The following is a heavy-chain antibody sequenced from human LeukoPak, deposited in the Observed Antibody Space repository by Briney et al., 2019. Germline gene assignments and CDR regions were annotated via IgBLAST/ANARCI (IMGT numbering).Heavy chain of an antibody. V-gene: IGHV3-23*01. Sequence: GGSLRLSCAASGFTFRNSAINWVRQAPGKGLEWVLFISDSGHTTFYADSVKGRFTISRDNSENTVSLYMNSLRAEDTAVYYCAKVRAYNYDSGLDYWGQGTLVTLSS. CDR3: AKVRAYNYDSGLDY. D-gene: IGHD5-18*01. CDR1: GFTFRNSA. J-gene: IGHJ4*02. CDR2: ISDSGHTT.